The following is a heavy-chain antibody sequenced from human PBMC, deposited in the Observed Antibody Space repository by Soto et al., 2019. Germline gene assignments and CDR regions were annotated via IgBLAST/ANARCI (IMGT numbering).Heavy chain of an antibody. V-gene: IGHV3-23*01. D-gene: IGHD3-10*01. CDR3: AKASGPVNGGDVGAFDI. J-gene: IGHJ3*02. CDR1: GFTFSSYA. CDR2: ISGSGGST. Sequence: EVQLLESGGGLVQPGGSLRLSCAASGFTFSSYAMSWVRQAPGKGLEWVSAISGSGGSTYYADSVKGRFTISRDNSKNTLYLQMNSLRAEDTAVYYCAKASGPVNGGDVGAFDIWGQGTMVTVSS.